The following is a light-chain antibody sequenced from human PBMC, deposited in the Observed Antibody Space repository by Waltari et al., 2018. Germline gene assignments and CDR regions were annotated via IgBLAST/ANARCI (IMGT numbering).Light chain of an antibody. CDR2: DVS. CDR3: CSYAGRATWA. CDR1: SSDVGGYDY. J-gene: IGLJ3*02. V-gene: IGLV2-11*01. Sequence: QSALTQPRSVSGSPGHSVTISCTGTSSDVGGYDYVSWYQQYPGKAPKLVIYDVSKRPSGVPDRFSGSKSGNTASLTISGLQAEDEADYNCCSYAGRATWAFGGGTKLTVL.